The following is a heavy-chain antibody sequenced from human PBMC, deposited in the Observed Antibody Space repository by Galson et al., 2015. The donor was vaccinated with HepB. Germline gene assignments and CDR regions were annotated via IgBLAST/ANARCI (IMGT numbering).Heavy chain of an antibody. D-gene: IGHD2-2*02. J-gene: IGHJ6*03. CDR2: INTDGSTT. CDR1: GFTFSKYW. CDR3: ARVDKICSSPNCYTYYYYYMDV. V-gene: IGHV3-74*01. Sequence: SLRLSCAASGFTFSKYWMHWVRQAPGKGLVWVSRINTDGSTTSYADSVKGRFTISRDNAKNTLYLQMNSLRAEDTAVYYCARVDKICSSPNCYTYYYYYMDVWGKGTTVPVSS.